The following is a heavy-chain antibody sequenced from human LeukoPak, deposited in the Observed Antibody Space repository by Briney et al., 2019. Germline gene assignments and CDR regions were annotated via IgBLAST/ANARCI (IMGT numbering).Heavy chain of an antibody. V-gene: IGHV1-46*01. CDR2: INPSGGST. D-gene: IGHD2-21*02. Sequence: ASVKVSCKASGYTFTSYYMHWVRQAPGQGLEWMGIINPSGGSTSYAQKFQGRVTMTWDTSTSTVYMELSSLRSEDTAVYYCARVGGLYCGGDCYRFDYWGQGTLVTVSS. CDR3: ARVGGLYCGGDCYRFDY. CDR1: GYTFTSYY. J-gene: IGHJ4*02.